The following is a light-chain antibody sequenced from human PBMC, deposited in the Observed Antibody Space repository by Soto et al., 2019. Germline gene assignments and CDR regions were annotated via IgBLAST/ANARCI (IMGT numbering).Light chain of an antibody. CDR3: QQLFDSPIT. J-gene: IGKJ5*01. V-gene: IGKV1-9*01. CDR2: AAS. Sequence: EIHQTQTPSTLSAPVGVRVTVPCWASQVISTSLAWYQVKPGKAPKLLIYAASTLESGVPSRFSATVSGTEFSLTITSLQPEDFATYYCQQLFDSPITFGQGTRLEIK. CDR1: QVISTS.